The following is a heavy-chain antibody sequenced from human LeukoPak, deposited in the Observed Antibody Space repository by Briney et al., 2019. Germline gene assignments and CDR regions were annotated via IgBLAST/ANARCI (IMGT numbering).Heavy chain of an antibody. CDR1: GGSISSYY. CDR3: AKESVFGVVEDY. J-gene: IGHJ4*02. CDR2: IYTSGST. V-gene: IGHV4-4*07. D-gene: IGHD3-3*01. Sequence: PSETLSLTCTVSGGSISSYYWSWLRQPAGKGLEWIGRIYTSGSTNYNPSLKSRVTMSVDTSKNQFSLKLSSVTAADTAVYYCAKESVFGVVEDYWGQGTLVTVSS.